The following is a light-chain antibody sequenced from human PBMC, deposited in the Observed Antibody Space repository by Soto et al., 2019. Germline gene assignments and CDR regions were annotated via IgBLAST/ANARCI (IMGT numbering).Light chain of an antibody. J-gene: IGKJ5*01. CDR3: QQLNSYPLGST. CDR2: AAS. V-gene: IGKV1-9*01. Sequence: DIQLTQSPSFLSASVGDRVTITCRASQGISSYLAWYQQKPGKAPKLLIYAASTLQSGVPSRFSGSGSGTEFTLTISSLQPEDFATYYCQQLNSYPLGSTFGQGTRLEIK. CDR1: QGISSY.